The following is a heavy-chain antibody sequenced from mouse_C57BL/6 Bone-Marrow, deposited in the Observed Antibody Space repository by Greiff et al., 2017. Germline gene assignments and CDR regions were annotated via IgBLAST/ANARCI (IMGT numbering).Heavy chain of an antibody. Sequence: VQLQQPGAELVMPGASVKLSCKASGYTFTSYWLHWVKPRPGPGLEWIGEIDPSGSYTNYNQQFKGKSTLTVDQSSSTAYMQLSSLTSEDSAVYYCARDYGTAYWALDYWGKGTTVTVSS. V-gene: IGHV1-69*01. CDR2: IDPSGSYT. CDR1: GYTFTSYW. D-gene: IGHD2-4*01. CDR3: ARDYGTAYWALDY. J-gene: IGHJ1*03.